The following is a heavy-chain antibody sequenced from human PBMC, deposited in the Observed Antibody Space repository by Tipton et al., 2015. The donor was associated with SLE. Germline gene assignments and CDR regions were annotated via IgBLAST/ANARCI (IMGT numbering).Heavy chain of an antibody. V-gene: IGHV5-51*03. J-gene: IGHJ4*02. CDR3: ARRYDSGGYSAY. CDR1: GYSFTNYW. D-gene: IGHD3-22*01. Sequence: QLVQSGPEVKKPGESLRISCQGSGYSFTNYWIGWVRQMPGKGLEWMGLIYPGDSDTRYSPSFQGQVTITVDKSIASAYLQWSSLKATDTAIYYCARRYDSGGYSAYWGQGTIVTVYS. CDR2: IYPGDSDT.